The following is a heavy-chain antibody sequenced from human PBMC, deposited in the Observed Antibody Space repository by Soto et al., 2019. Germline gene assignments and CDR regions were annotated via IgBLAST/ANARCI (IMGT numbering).Heavy chain of an antibody. Sequence: VASVKVSCKASGYTFTSYGISWVRQAPGQGLEWMGWISAYNGNTNYAQKLQGRVTMTTGTSTSTAYMELRSLRSDDTAVYYCARLLWSGYVGWFDPWGQGTLVTVSS. V-gene: IGHV1-18*01. J-gene: IGHJ5*02. CDR3: ARLLWSGYVGWFDP. D-gene: IGHD3-3*01. CDR2: ISAYNGNT. CDR1: GYTFTSYG.